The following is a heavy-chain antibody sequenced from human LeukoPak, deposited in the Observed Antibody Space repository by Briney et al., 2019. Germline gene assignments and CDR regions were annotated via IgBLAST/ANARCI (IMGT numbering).Heavy chain of an antibody. D-gene: IGHD3-10*01. CDR2: MYSSGST. CDR3: ARDSHWGVPFDF. J-gene: IGHJ4*02. V-gene: IGHV4-4*07. Sequence: SETLSLTCTVTGASISGSSWSWIRQSAGEGLEWIGRMYSSGSTNYNPSLKGRVTMSLDTSKNQISLSMSSVTAADTAVYYCARDSHWGVPFDFWGQGTLVTVSS. CDR1: GASISGSS.